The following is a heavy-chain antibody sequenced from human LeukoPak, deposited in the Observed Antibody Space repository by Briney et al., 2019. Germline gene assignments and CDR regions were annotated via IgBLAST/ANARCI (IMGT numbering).Heavy chain of an antibody. V-gene: IGHV1-24*01. CDR2: FDPEDGET. J-gene: IGHJ4*02. Sequence: ASVTVSCKVSGYTLTELSMHWVRQAPGKGLEWMGGFDPEDGETIYAQKFQGRVTMTEDTSTDTAYMELSSLRSEDTAVYYCATVGYYDSSGYPTLYYFDYWGQGTLVTVSS. D-gene: IGHD3-22*01. CDR1: GYTLTELS. CDR3: ATVGYYDSSGYPTLYYFDY.